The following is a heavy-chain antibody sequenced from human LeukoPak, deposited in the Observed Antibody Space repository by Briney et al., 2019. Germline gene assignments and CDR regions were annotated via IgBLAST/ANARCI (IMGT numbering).Heavy chain of an antibody. V-gene: IGHV4-59*08. J-gene: IGHJ5*02. D-gene: IGHD4-23*01. CDR1: GGSISSYY. Sequence: SETLSLTCTVSGGSISSYYWSWIRQPPGKGLEWIGYIYYSGSTNYNPSLKSRVTISVDTSKNQFSLKLSSVTAADTAVYYCARHGDYGGNYTNWFDPWGQGTLVTVSS. CDR2: IYYSGST. CDR3: ARHGDYGGNYTNWFDP.